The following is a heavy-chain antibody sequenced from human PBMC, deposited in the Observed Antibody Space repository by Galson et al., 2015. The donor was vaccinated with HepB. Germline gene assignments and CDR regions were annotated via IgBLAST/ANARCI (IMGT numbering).Heavy chain of an antibody. CDR1: GFSLSTSGMC. V-gene: IGHV2-70*11. CDR3: ARTSPGGVAAAFDY. J-gene: IGHJ4*02. D-gene: IGHD2-15*01. Sequence: PALVKPTQTLTLTCTFSGFSLSTSGMCVSWIRQPPGKALEWLARIDWDDDKYYSTSLKTRLTISKDTSKNQVVLTMTNMDPVDTATYYCARTSPGGVAAAFDYWGQGTLVTVSS. CDR2: IDWDDDK.